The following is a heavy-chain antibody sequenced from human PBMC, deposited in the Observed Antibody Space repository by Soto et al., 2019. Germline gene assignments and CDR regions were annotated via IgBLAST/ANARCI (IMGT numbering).Heavy chain of an antibody. J-gene: IGHJ4*02. CDR3: ARVVGYCISTSCYAFDY. V-gene: IGHV1-46*01. CDR2: INPSGGST. CDR1: GYTFTSYY. D-gene: IGHD2-2*01. Sequence: GASVKVSCKASGYTFTSYYMHWVRQAPGQGLEWMGKINPSGGSTSYAQKFQGRVTMTRDTSTSTVYMELSSLRSEDTAVYYCARVVGYCISTSCYAFDYWGQGTLVTVSS.